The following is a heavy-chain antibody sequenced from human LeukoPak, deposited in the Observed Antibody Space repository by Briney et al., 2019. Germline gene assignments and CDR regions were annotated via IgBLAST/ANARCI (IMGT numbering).Heavy chain of an antibody. CDR3: AKNFFPDGRGMCV. CDR1: GFTFRSLV. D-gene: IGHD3-3*01. CDR2: ISDNGRST. V-gene: IGHV3-23*01. J-gene: IGHJ6*02. Sequence: PGGSLRLSCAPSGFTFRSLVMNWVRQAPGKGLEWVSTISDNGRSTHYADSVKGRFTISRDNSNNTLDLQMNSLKAEDTAIYYCAKNFFPDGRGMCVWGQMVTVTSSS.